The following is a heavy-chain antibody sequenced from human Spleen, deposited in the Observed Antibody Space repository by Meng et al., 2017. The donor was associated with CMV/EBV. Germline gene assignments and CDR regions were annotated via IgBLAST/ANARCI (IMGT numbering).Heavy chain of an antibody. V-gene: IGHV3-53*01. CDR2: IYSGGTT. CDR3: ARAKPYCSSTSCYTSYYYGMDV. CDR1: GFSVSLNY. Sequence: GGSLRLSCAASGFSVSLNYMTWVRQTPGRGLEWVSVIYSGGTTYSADSVKGRFTTSRDNAKNSLYLQMNSLRAEDTAVYYCARAKPYCSSTSCYTSYYYGMDVWGQGTTVTVSS. D-gene: IGHD2-2*02. J-gene: IGHJ6*02.